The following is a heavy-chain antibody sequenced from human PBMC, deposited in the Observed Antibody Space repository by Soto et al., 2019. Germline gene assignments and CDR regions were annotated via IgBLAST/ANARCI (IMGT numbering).Heavy chain of an antibody. CDR1: CYTFSSYG. CDR2: ISAYNGNT. CDR3: ARASYCSSTSCFDY. J-gene: IGHJ4*02. V-gene: IGHV1-18*04. D-gene: IGHD2-2*01. Sequence: SGQVCCKGSCYTFSSYGISWVRQAPGQGLEWMGWISAYNGNTNYAQKLQGRVTMTTDTSTSTAYMELRSLRSDDTAVYYCARASYCSSTSCFDYWGQGTLVTVSS.